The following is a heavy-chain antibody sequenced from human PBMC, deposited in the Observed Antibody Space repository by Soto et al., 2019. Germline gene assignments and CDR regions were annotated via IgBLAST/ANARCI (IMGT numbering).Heavy chain of an antibody. J-gene: IGHJ3*02. CDR3: ARRTRGDFWSKNAFDI. CDR1: GGSISSYY. CDR2: IYYSGST. D-gene: IGHD3-3*01. V-gene: IGHV4-59*08. Sequence: PSETLSLTCTVSGGSISSYYWSWIRQPPGKGLEWIGYIYYSGSTNYNPSLKSRVTISVDTSKNQFSLKLSSVTAADTAVYYCARRTRGDFWSKNAFDIWGQGTMVTVSS.